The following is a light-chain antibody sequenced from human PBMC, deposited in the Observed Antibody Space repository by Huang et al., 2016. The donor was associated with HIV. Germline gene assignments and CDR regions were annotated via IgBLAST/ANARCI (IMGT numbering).Light chain of an antibody. CDR2: GAS. V-gene: IGKV3-15*01. CDR3: QQYNKWPPYT. J-gene: IGKJ2*01. CDR1: ESILRN. Sequence: VMTQSPATLSVSPGERATLSCRASESILRNLAWYQQRPGQPPRLLIYGASVRLTGILDRCSGSGSGTEFSLTISSLQSEDFAVYYCQQYNKWPPYTYGQGTKLEIK.